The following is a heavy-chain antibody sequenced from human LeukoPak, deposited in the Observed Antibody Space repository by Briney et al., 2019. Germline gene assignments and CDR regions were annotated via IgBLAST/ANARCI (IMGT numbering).Heavy chain of an antibody. CDR3: ASIRGVTDAFDI. J-gene: IGHJ3*02. CDR1: GGSISGSSYY. D-gene: IGHD3-10*01. Sequence: SETLSLTCTVSGGSISGSSYYWGWIRQPPGKRLEWIGYIYYSGSTDYNPSLKSRVTISVDTSKNQFSLKLSSVTAADTAVYYCASIRGVTDAFDIWGQGTMVTVSS. CDR2: IYYSGST. V-gene: IGHV4-61*05.